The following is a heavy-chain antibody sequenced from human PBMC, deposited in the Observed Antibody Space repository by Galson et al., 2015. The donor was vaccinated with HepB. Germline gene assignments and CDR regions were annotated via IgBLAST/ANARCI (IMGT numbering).Heavy chain of an antibody. CDR1: GGTFSSYA. Sequence: SVKVSCKASGGTFSSYAISWVRQAPGQGLEWMGGIIPILGIANYAQKFQGRVTITADKSTSTAYMELSSLRSEDTAVYYCARGAGYSSSAPFDYWGQGTLVTVSS. D-gene: IGHD6-6*01. CDR2: IIPILGIA. J-gene: IGHJ4*02. CDR3: ARGAGYSSSAPFDY. V-gene: IGHV1-69*10.